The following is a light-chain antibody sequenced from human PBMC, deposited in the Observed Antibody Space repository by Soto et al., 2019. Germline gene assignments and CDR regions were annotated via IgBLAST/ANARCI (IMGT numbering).Light chain of an antibody. V-gene: IGLV2-14*03. CDR2: AVS. Sequence: QSALTQPASVSGSPGQSITISCSGTSSDIGSYNHVAWYQQFSGKSPKLMIYAVSDRPSGVSDRFSGSKSGITASLTISGLQAEDEADYYCSSYTAGGTIFGTGTKVTVL. CDR3: SSYTAGGTI. J-gene: IGLJ1*01. CDR1: SSDIGSYNH.